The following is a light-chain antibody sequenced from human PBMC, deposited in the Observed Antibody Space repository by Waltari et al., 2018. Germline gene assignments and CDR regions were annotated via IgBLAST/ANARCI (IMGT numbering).Light chain of an antibody. J-gene: IGKJ1*01. CDR2: RAS. V-gene: IGKV3D-15*01. CDR3: QQYNIWPWT. CDR1: QSAKTS. Sequence: EVVMTQSPATLSVSPGERVSLSCRASQSAKTSLAWYQQTPVQAPRLLIYRASTRAAGVPDRFSGSGSGTEFTLTISSLQSEDSAIYYCQQYNIWPWTFGPGTNVDIK.